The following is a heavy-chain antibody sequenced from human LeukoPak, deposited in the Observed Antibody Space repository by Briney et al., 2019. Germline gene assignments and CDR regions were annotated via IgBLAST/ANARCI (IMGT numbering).Heavy chain of an antibody. V-gene: IGHV4-39*07. Sequence: SETLSLTCAVSGGSISSSSYYWGWIRQPPGKGLEWIGSIYYSGSTYYNPSLKSRVTISVDTSKNRFSLKLSSVTAADTAVYYCAREAYCGGDCYSGFDYWGQGTLVTVSS. CDR1: GGSISSSSYY. CDR2: IYYSGST. D-gene: IGHD2-21*02. CDR3: AREAYCGGDCYSGFDY. J-gene: IGHJ4*02.